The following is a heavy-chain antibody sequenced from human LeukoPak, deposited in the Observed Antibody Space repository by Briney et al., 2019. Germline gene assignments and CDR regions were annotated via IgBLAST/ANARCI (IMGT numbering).Heavy chain of an antibody. J-gene: IGHJ4*02. V-gene: IGHV4-59*01. CDR1: GGSISSYY. D-gene: IGHD1-26*01. CDR2: IYYSGYT. Sequence: SETLSLTCTVSGGSISSYYWSWIRQPPGKGLEWIGYIYYSGYTNYNPSLKSRVTMSVDTSKNQFSLKLNSVTAADTAVYYCARDIVGVTRAFGYWGQGTLATVSS. CDR3: ARDIVGVTRAFGY.